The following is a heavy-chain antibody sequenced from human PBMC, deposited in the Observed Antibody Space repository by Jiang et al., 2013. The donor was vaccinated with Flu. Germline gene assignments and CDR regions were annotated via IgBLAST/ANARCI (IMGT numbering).Heavy chain of an antibody. CDR2: T. J-gene: IGHJ4*02. Sequence: TNYAQKFQGRVTMTRDTSISTAYMELSRLRFDDTAVYYCARPVTTGTLDFDYWGQGTLVTVSS. D-gene: IGHD1-1*01. CDR3: ARPVTTGTLDFDY. V-gene: IGHV1-2*02.